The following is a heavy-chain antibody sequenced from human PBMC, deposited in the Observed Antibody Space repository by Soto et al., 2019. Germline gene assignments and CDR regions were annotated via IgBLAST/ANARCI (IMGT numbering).Heavy chain of an antibody. V-gene: IGHV1-2*02. CDR2: INPNSGGT. D-gene: IGHD6-19*01. CDR1: GYTFTGYY. Sequence: ASVKVSCKASGYTFTGYYMHWVRQAPGQGLEWMGWINPNSGGTNYAQKFQGRVTMTRDTSISTAYMELSRLRSDDTAVYYCARDLQQWLDTYYFDYWGQGTLVTVSS. CDR3: ARDLQQWLDTYYFDY. J-gene: IGHJ4*02.